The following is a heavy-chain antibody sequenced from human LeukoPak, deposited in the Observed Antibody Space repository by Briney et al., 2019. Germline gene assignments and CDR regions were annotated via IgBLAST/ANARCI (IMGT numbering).Heavy chain of an antibody. CDR2: ISSSGSTI. Sequence: GGSLRLSCAASGFTFRNYGMHWVRQAPGKGLEWVSYISSSGSTIYYADSVKGRFTISRDNAKNSLYLQMNSLRAEDTAVYYCARRHRDGTYYYYYYMDVWGKGTTVTVSS. J-gene: IGHJ6*03. D-gene: IGHD1-26*01. V-gene: IGHV3-48*04. CDR3: ARRHRDGTYYYYYYMDV. CDR1: GFTFRNYG.